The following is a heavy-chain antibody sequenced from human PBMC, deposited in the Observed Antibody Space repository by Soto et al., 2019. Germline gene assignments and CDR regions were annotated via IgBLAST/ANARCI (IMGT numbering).Heavy chain of an antibody. CDR1: GYTFTSYA. D-gene: IGHD4-17*01. J-gene: IGHJ6*02. CDR3: ARDPDMTTVTTWQGADYYYYGMDV. Sequence: ASVKVSCKASGYTFTSYAMHWVRQAPGQRLEWMGWTNAGNGNTKYSQKFQGRVTITRDTSASTAYMELSSLRSEDTAVYYCARDPDMTTVTTWQGADYYYYGMDVWGQGTTVTVSS. CDR2: TNAGNGNT. V-gene: IGHV1-3*01.